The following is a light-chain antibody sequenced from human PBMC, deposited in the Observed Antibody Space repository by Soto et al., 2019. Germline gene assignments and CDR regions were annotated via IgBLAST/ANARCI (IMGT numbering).Light chain of an antibody. J-gene: IGKJ2*01. CDR3: QQFGTSPLYT. CDR1: QTFGRTY. V-gene: IGKV3-20*01. CDR2: DAS. Sequence: ESVFTQSQGTLSLSPGERVTLSCRASQTFGRTYLAWYQQKPGQSPRLLIYDASSRATGIPDRFSGSGSGTDFTLTISRLEPEDFAVYYCQQFGTSPLYTFGQGTKVDIK.